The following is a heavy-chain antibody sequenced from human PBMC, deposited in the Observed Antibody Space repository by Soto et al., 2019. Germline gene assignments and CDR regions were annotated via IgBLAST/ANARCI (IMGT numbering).Heavy chain of an antibody. CDR3: ARDDYSI. CDR1: GYTFTNYS. Sequence: QVQLVQSGAEEKKPGASVKVSCKTSGYTFTNYSMHWVRQAPGQRLEWMGWINAGNGNTKYSQKFQGRVTITRDTSANTAYMELSSLRSEETAVYYCARDDYSIWGQGTMVTVSS. V-gene: IGHV1-3*05. CDR2: INAGNGNT. D-gene: IGHD3-16*01. J-gene: IGHJ3*02.